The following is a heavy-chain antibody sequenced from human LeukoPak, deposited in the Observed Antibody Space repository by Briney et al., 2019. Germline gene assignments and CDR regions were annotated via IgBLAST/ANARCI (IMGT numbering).Heavy chain of an antibody. V-gene: IGHV3-30*02. CDR1: GFTFSSYG. CDR3: SKANLGYCSSTSCPRYYYYMDV. CDR2: IRYDGSNK. Sequence: GGSLRLSCAASGFTFSSYGMHWVRQAPGKGLEWVAFIRYDGSNKYYADSVKGRFTISRDNSKNTLYLQMNSLRAEDTAVYYCSKANLGYCSSTSCPRYYYYMDVWGKGTTVTVSS. J-gene: IGHJ6*03. D-gene: IGHD2-2*01.